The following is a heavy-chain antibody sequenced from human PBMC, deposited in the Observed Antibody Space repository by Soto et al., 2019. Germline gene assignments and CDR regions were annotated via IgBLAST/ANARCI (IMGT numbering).Heavy chain of an antibody. Sequence: GGSLRLSCAASGFTFRSYSMNWGRQSPGKGLEWVSYISSSSSTTYYADSVKGRFTISRDNAKNSLYLQMNSLRYEDTALYYCARGVVGGSTDWGQGTLVTVSS. CDR2: ISSSSSTT. CDR1: GFTFRSYS. D-gene: IGHD1-26*01. J-gene: IGHJ4*02. V-gene: IGHV3-48*02. CDR3: ARGVVGGSTD.